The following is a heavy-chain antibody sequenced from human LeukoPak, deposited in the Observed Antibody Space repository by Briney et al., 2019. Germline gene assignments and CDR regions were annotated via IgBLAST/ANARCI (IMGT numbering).Heavy chain of an antibody. CDR2: IIPILGIA. CDR1: AGTFTIYA. Sequence: SVTVSFSCSAGTFTIYAISWVRQAPGQGHEWMGRIIPILGIANWAQKFQGRVTNTADKSTSTAHMELSSLRSEDTAVYYCARDRRVHFDYWGQGTLVTVSS. D-gene: IGHD4/OR15-4a*01. V-gene: IGHV1-69*04. CDR3: ARDRRVHFDY. J-gene: IGHJ4*02.